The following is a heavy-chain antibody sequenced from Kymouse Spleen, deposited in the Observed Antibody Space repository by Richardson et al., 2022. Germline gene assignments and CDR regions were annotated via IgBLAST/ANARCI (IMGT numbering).Heavy chain of an antibody. J-gene: IGHJ4*02. D-gene: IGHD1-20*01,IGHD1-7*01. CDR3: ARHLTGIPFDY. V-gene: IGHV4-39*01. CDR1: GGSISSSSYY. Sequence: QLQLQESGPGLVKPSETLSLTCTVSGGSISSSSYYWGWIRQPPGKGLEWIGSIYYSGSTYYNPSLKSRVTISVDTSKNQFSLKLSSVTAADTAVYYCARHLTGIPFDYWGQGTLVTVSS. CDR2: IYYSGST.